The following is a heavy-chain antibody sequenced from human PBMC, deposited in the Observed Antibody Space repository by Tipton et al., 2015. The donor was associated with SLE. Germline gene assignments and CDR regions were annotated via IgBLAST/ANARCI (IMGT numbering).Heavy chain of an antibody. J-gene: IGHJ4*02. CDR3: ARDRPYGSGSYHEDY. D-gene: IGHD3-10*01. Sequence: QVQLVQSGAEVKKPGASVKVSCKASGYTFTGYYMHWVRQAPGQGLEWMGWINPNSGGTNYAQKFQGRVTMTRDTSISTAYMELSRLRSDDTAVYYCARDRPYGSGSYHEDYWGQGTLVTVSS. V-gene: IGHV1-2*02. CDR1: GYTFTGYY. CDR2: INPNSGGT.